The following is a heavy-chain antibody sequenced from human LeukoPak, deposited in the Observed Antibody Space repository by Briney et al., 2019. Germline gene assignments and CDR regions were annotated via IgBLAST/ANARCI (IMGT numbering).Heavy chain of an antibody. CDR2: INPNGSES. CDR1: EFEPTYFW. J-gene: IGHJ6*04. CDR3: ATFVGTVSGSYTVPGGLLV. D-gene: IGHD3-16*02. Sequence: AGSLRLSCVALEFEPTYFWMTWVRRAPGKGLEWVANINPNGSESFYPDSVRGRFTISRDNAKKSLYLQMNSLRAEDTAVYYCATFVGTVSGSYTVPGGLLVWGKGTTVSVSS. V-gene: IGHV3-7*01.